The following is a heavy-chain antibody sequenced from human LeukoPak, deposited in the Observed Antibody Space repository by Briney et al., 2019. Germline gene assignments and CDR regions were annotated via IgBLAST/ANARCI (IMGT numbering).Heavy chain of an antibody. CDR1: GGSVSSYY. Sequence: SETLSLTCAVSGGSVSSYYWTWVRQPLGKGLEWIGEISHTGGANYNPSLKSRVTIGLDTSKKQLSLKLESVTAADTAVYYCAREDYGTGSYYRGDAFDIWGHGTMVTVSS. CDR3: AREDYGTGSYYRGDAFDI. D-gene: IGHD3-10*01. V-gene: IGHV4-34*01. CDR2: ISHTGGA. J-gene: IGHJ3*02.